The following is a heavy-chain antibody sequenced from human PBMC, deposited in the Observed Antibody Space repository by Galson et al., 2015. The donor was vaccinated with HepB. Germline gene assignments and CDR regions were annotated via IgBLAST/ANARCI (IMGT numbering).Heavy chain of an antibody. CDR3: ARRSMGGFAVD. J-gene: IGHJ4*02. CDR2: ISPYKGVT. V-gene: IGHV1-18*01. D-gene: IGHD1-26*01. CDR1: GYTFTNYG. Sequence: SVKVSCKASGYTFTNYGLNWVRQAPGQRLEWMGWISPYKGVTKYAQNVQGRVTMTADTSTTTAYLELGSLRSDDTAVYYCARRSMGGFAVDWGQETLVTVSS.